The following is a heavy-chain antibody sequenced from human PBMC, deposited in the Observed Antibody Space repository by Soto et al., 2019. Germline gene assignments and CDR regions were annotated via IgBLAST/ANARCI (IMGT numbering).Heavy chain of an antibody. CDR2: IIPIFGTA. CDR1: GGTFSSYA. V-gene: IGHV1-69*01. J-gene: IGHJ6*02. Sequence: QVQLVQSGAEVKKPGSSVKVSCKASGGTFSSYAISWVRQAPGQGLEWMGGIIPIFGTANYAQKFQGRVTITADESTSTAYMELSSLRSEDTAVYYCARRGHTGTTEIPNYYYYYGMDVWGQGTTVTVSS. CDR3: ARRGHTGTTEIPNYYYYYGMDV. D-gene: IGHD1-7*01.